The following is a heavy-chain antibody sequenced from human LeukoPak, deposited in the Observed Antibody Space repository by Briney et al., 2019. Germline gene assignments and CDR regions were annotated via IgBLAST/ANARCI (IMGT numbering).Heavy chain of an antibody. J-gene: IGHJ6*04. Sequence: SVKVSCKASGGTFSIYAISWVRQAPGQGLECMGGIIPIFDTANYAQKFQGRVTITADKSTSTAYMELSSLRSEDTAVYYCARCSGSYYYYYGMDVWGKGTTVTVSS. V-gene: IGHV1-69*06. CDR1: GGTFSIYA. D-gene: IGHD3-10*01. CDR3: ARCSGSYYYYYGMDV. CDR2: IIPIFDTA.